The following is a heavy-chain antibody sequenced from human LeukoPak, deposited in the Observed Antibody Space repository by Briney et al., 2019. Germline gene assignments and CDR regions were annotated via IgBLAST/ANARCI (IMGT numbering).Heavy chain of an antibody. CDR2: IWSDATEK. Sequence: PGGSLRLSCAASGFTYSHYGMHWVRQAPGKGLEWVAVIWSDATEKYCADSVKGRFTISRDNFDNTLYLQMNNLKAEDTAVYYCAKDAQRGFDYSNSLEYWGQGTLVTVSS. D-gene: IGHD4-11*01. CDR1: GFTYSHYG. J-gene: IGHJ4*02. CDR3: AKDAQRGFDYSNSLEY. V-gene: IGHV3-33*03.